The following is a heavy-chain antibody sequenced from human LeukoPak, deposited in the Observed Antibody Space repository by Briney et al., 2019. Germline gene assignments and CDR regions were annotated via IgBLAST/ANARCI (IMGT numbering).Heavy chain of an antibody. Sequence: ASVKVSCKASGYTFTGYYMHWVRQAPGQGLVWMGWINPNSGGTNYAQKFQGRITMTSDTSISTAYMELSRLRSDDTAVYYCARDFLDTAFAYWGQGTLVTVSS. CDR1: GYTFTGYY. CDR2: INPNSGGT. V-gene: IGHV1-2*02. D-gene: IGHD5-18*01. CDR3: ARDFLDTAFAY. J-gene: IGHJ4*02.